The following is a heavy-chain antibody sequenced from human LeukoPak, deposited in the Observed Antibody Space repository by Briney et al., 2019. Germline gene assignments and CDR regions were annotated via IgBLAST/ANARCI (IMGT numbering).Heavy chain of an antibody. CDR2: ISSSSSTI. V-gene: IGHV3-48*01. Sequence: GGSLRLSCAASGFPFNSYSMNWVRQAPGKGLEWVSYISSSSSTIYYADSVKGRFTISRDNAKNSLYLQMNSLRAEDTAVYYCAREGSIAAAGTEFDYWGQGTLVTVSS. CDR1: GFPFNSYS. J-gene: IGHJ4*02. CDR3: AREGSIAAAGTEFDY. D-gene: IGHD6-13*01.